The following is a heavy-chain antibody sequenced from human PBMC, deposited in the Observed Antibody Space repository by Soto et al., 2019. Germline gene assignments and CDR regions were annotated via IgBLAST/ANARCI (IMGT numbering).Heavy chain of an antibody. CDR1: GFTFSSYA. CDR3: SKDFGNYYGSGSYYGPPYYFDY. D-gene: IGHD3-10*01. V-gene: IGHV3-23*01. CDR2: ISGSGGST. Sequence: GGSLRLSCAASGFTFSSYAMSWVRQAPRKGLEWVSAISGSGGSTYYADSVKGRFTISRDNSKNTLYLQMNSLRAEDAAVYYCSKDFGNYYGSGSYYGPPYYFDYWGQGTLVTVSS. J-gene: IGHJ4*02.